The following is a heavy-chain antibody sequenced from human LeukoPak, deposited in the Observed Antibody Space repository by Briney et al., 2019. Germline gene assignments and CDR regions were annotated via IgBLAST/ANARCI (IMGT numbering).Heavy chain of an antibody. CDR1: GFTFSSYS. V-gene: IGHV3-21*01. Sequence: GGSLRLSCAASGFTFSSYSMNWVRQAPGKGLEWVSSISSSSSYIYYADSVKGRFTISRDNAKNSLYLQMNSLRAEDTAVYYCARDLADNWNAYYYGMDVWGQGTTVTVSS. J-gene: IGHJ6*02. CDR3: ARDLADNWNAYYYGMDV. D-gene: IGHD1-1*01. CDR2: ISSSSSYI.